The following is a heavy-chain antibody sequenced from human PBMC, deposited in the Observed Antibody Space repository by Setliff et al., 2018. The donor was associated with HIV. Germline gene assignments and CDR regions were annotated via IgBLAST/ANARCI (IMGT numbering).Heavy chain of an antibody. CDR3: ARQDIPTGYYLFDY. D-gene: IGHD3-9*01. CDR1: GYKFTGHH. Sequence: GASVKVSCKASGYKFTGHHIQWVRQAPGQGLEWMGRINPNMGDTQYAQKFQGRIIMTRDTSINTVYMELSSLTSDDTALYYCARQDIPTGYYLFDYWGQGTQVTVSS. CDR2: INPNMGDT. V-gene: IGHV1-2*06. J-gene: IGHJ4*02.